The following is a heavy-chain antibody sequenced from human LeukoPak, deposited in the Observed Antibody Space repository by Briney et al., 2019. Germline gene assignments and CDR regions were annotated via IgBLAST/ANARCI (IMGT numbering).Heavy chain of an antibody. J-gene: IGHJ2*01. V-gene: IGHV4-4*07. D-gene: IGHD2-2*01. CDR1: GAAFSSYY. CDR3: ARGQYHLLYWYFDL. CDR2: IYSIGST. Sequence: SGTLTLTGTVSGAAFSSYYWTWIRQPAGKGLEWIGRIYSIGSTNYNPSLKSRVTMSVDTSKNQFSLKLSSVTAADTAVYYCARGQYHLLYWYFDLWGRGTLVTVSS.